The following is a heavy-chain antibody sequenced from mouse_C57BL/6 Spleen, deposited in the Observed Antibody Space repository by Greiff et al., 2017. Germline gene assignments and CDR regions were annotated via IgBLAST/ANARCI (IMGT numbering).Heavy chain of an antibody. J-gene: IGHJ4*01. Sequence: QVQLQQPGAELVRPGSSVKLSCKASGYTFTSYWMHWVKQRPIQGLEWIGNIDPSDSETHYNQKFKDKATLTVDKSSSTAYMQLSSLTSEDSAVYYYARVAYYGNYYDMDYWGQGTSVTVSS. CDR1: GYTFTSYW. CDR2: IDPSDSET. V-gene: IGHV1-52*01. D-gene: IGHD2-10*01. CDR3: ARVAYYGNYYDMDY.